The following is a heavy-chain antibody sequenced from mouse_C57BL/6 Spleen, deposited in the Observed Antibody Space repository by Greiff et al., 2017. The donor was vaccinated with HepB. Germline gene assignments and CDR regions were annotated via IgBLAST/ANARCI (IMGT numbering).Heavy chain of an antibody. D-gene: IGHD2-4*01. CDR2: IYPRSGNT. CDR3: AREGAIYYDYGDAMDD. CDR1: GYTFTSYG. Sequence: QVQLQQSGAELARPGASVKLSCKASGYTFTSYGISWVKQRTGQGLEWIGEIYPRSGNTYYNEKFKGKATLTADKSSSTAYMELRSLTSEDSAVYFCAREGAIYYDYGDAMDDWGQGTSVTVSS. V-gene: IGHV1-81*01. J-gene: IGHJ4*01.